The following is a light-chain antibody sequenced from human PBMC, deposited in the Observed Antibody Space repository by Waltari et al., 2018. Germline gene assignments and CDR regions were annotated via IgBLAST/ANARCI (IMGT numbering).Light chain of an antibody. V-gene: IGKV1-5*01. CDR3: QQHNGY. Sequence: DIQMTQSPSTLSASVGDRVTIACRASQRFGSWLAWYLRKPGKAPKVLISDVSNLESGVPSRFSGSGSGTEFTLTISSLQPDDFATYYCQQHNGYFGGGTKVEIK. J-gene: IGKJ4*01. CDR2: DVS. CDR1: QRFGSW.